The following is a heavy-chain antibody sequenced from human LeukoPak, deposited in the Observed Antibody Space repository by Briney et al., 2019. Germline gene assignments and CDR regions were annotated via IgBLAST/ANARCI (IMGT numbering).Heavy chain of an antibody. D-gene: IGHD3-22*01. CDR3: ARDYYYDSSGYFTFDY. CDR1: GYTFTSYD. V-gene: IGHV1-8*01. J-gene: IGHJ4*02. CDR2: MNPNSGNT. Sequence: ASVKVSCKASGYTFTSYDINWVRQATGQGLEWMGWMNPNSGNTGYAQKFQGRVTMTRNTSITTAYMELSSLRSEDTAVYYRARDYYYDSSGYFTFDYWGQGTLVTVSS.